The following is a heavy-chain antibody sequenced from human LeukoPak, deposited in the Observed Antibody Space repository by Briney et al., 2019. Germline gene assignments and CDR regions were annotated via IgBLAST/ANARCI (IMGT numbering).Heavy chain of an antibody. V-gene: IGHV1-18*01. Sequence: ASVKVSCKVSGYTVTELSMHWVRQAPGQGLEWMGWISAYNGKTNYAQKLQGRVTMTTDTSTSTAYMELRSLRSDDTAVYYCARDGPDYGDYVNFDYWGQGTLVTVSS. CDR1: GYTVTELS. CDR2: ISAYNGKT. J-gene: IGHJ4*02. D-gene: IGHD4-17*01. CDR3: ARDGPDYGDYVNFDY.